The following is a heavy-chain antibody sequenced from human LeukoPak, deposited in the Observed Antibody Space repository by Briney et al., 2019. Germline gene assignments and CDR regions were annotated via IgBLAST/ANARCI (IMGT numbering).Heavy chain of an antibody. V-gene: IGHV1-24*01. CDR1: GYTLTELS. D-gene: IGHD1-1*01. J-gene: IGHJ4*02. Sequence: ASVKVSRKVSGYTLTELSMHWVRQAPGKGLEWMGGFDPEDGETIYAQKFQGRVTMTEDTSTDTAYMELSSLRSEDTAVYYCATDLKGRLERRGFDYWGQGTLVTVSS. CDR2: FDPEDGET. CDR3: ATDLKGRLERRGFDY.